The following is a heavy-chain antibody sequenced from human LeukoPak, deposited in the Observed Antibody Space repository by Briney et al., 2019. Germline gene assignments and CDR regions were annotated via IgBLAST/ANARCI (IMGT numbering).Heavy chain of an antibody. CDR2: IYYSGST. CDR1: GGPISGHY. D-gene: IGHD1-7*01. CDR3: ARGLTGTRTFDY. V-gene: IGHV4-59*11. Sequence: PSETLSLTCTVSGGPISGHYWSWIRQPPGKGLEWIGYIYYSGSTNYNPSLKSRVTISVDTSKNQFSLKLSSVTAADTAVYYCARGLTGTRTFDYWGQGTLVTVSS. J-gene: IGHJ4*02.